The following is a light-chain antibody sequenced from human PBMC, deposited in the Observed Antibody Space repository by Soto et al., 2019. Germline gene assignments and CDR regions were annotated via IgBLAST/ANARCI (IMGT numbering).Light chain of an antibody. CDR1: TSDVGGYNY. J-gene: IGLJ3*02. CDR3: SSYTSSSTRV. Sequence: QSALTQPASVSGSPGQSITISCTGTTSDVGGYNYVSWYQQQPGKAPKLMIYEVSNRPSGVSQRFYGSKSGNTASLTISGLQAEDGADYYCSSYTSSSTRVFGGGTKLTVL. CDR2: EVS. V-gene: IGLV2-14*01.